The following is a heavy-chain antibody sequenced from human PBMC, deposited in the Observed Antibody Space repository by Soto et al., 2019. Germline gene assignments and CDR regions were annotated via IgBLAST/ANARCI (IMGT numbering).Heavy chain of an antibody. D-gene: IGHD4-4*01. J-gene: IGHJ6*03. CDR3: ARGLSNYIYYYYMDV. CDR2: MNPNSGNT. CDR1: GYTFTSYD. Sequence: ASVKVSCKASGYTFTSYDINWVRQATGQGLEWMGRMNPNSGNTGYAQKFQGRVTMTRNTSISTAYMELSSLRSEDTAVYYCARGLSNYIYYYYMDVWGKGTTVTVSS. V-gene: IGHV1-8*01.